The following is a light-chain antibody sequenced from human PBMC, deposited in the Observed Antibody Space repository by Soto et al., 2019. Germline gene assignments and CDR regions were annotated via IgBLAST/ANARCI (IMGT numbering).Light chain of an antibody. CDR1: QSVSSY. Sequence: EIVLTQSPAPLSLSPGERATLSCRASQSVSSYLAWYQQKHGQAPRLLIYDASNRATGIPARFSGSGSGTDFTLTISSLEPEDFAVYYCQQRSNWPPLTVGGGTKVEIK. V-gene: IGKV3-11*01. J-gene: IGKJ4*01. CDR3: QQRSNWPPLT. CDR2: DAS.